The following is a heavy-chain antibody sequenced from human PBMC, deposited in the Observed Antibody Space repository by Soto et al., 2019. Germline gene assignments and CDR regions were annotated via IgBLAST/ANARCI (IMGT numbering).Heavy chain of an antibody. CDR1: GGTFSSYT. D-gene: IGHD4-17*01. Sequence: ASVKVSCKASGGTFSSYTISWVRQAPGQGLEWMGRIIPILGIANYAQKFQGRVTITADKSTSTAYMELSSLRSEDTAVYYCARQTAIENYGDPKRDYYYMDVWGKGTTVTVSS. V-gene: IGHV1-69*02. CDR2: IIPILGIA. J-gene: IGHJ6*03. CDR3: ARQTAIENYGDPKRDYYYMDV.